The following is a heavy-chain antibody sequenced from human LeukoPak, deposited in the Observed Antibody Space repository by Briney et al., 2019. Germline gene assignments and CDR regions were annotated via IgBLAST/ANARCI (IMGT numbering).Heavy chain of an antibody. J-gene: IGHJ4*02. D-gene: IGHD6-13*01. CDR3: AKVTGIAAAGRVDY. Sequence: GWSLRLSCAASGFTFSNYGMSWVRQAPGKGLEWVSGISGSGGSTYYADSVKGRFTISRDNSKNTLYLQMNSLRAEDTAVYYCAKVTGIAAAGRVDYWGQGTLVTVSS. CDR1: GFTFSNYG. V-gene: IGHV3-23*01. CDR2: ISGSGGST.